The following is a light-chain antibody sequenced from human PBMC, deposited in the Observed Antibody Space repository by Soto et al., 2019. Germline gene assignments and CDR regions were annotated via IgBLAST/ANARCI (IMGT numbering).Light chain of an antibody. V-gene: IGKV3-20*01. Sequence: EIVLTQSPGTLSLSPGERATLSCRASQSVSSTYLAWYQHKPGQAPRLIIYDASNRETGIPARFSGSGSGTEFTLTISSLEPEDFAVYYCQQYGSSPWTFGQGTKVDIK. CDR1: QSVSSTY. CDR2: DAS. J-gene: IGKJ1*01. CDR3: QQYGSSPWT.